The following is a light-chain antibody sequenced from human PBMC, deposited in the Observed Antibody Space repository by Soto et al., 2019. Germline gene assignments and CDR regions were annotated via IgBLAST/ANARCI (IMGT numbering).Light chain of an antibody. J-gene: IGKJ1*01. CDR2: AAS. V-gene: IGKV1-8*01. CDR1: QGISRY. Sequence: AIRMTQSPSSFSASTGDRVTITCRASQGISRYLAWYQQKPGKAPKLLIYAASTLQSGVPSRFSGSGSGTDFTLTISCLQSEDVATYYCQQYYSYPRTFGQGTKVEIK. CDR3: QQYYSYPRT.